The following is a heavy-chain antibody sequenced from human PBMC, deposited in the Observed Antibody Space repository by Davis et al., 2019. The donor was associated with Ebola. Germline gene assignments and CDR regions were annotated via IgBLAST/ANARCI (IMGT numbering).Heavy chain of an antibody. D-gene: IGHD3-10*01. CDR2: TFYNSKWYN. J-gene: IGHJ6*04. V-gene: IGHV6-1*01. CDR1: GDSVSINSDA. CDR3: ARGWFRGGMDV. Sequence: PSETLSLTCAISGDSVSINSDAWNWIRQSPSRGLEWLGRTFYNSKWYNDYAVSVKSRITINPDTSKNQFSLQLNSVTPEDTALYYCARGWFRGGMDVWGEGTTVTVSS.